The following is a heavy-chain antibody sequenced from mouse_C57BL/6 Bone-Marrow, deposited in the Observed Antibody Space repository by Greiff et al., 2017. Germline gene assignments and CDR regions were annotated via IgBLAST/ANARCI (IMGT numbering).Heavy chain of an antibody. Sequence: QVQLQQSGAELVRPGASVKLSCKASGYTFTDYYINWVKQRPGQGLEWIARIYPGSGNTYYNEKFKGKATLTAEKSSSTAYMQLRSLTSEDSAVYFCARVGNYEGWYFDVWGTGTAVTVSS. J-gene: IGHJ1*03. D-gene: IGHD2-1*01. CDR2: IYPGSGNT. CDR3: ARVGNYEGWYFDV. CDR1: GYTFTDYY. V-gene: IGHV1-76*01.